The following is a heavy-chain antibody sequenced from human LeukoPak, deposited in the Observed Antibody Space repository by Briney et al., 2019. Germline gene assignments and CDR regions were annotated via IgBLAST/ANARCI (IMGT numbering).Heavy chain of an antibody. Sequence: RSLRLSCAASGFTFGTYWMSWVRQAPGKGLEWVADIKEDGSKKYYVDSMKGRFTISRDNAKNSLYLQMNSLRVEDTAVYYCARDSTLYCNDGTCHWGFDLWGQGTVVTVSS. CDR3: ARDSTLYCNDGTCHWGFDL. V-gene: IGHV3-7*01. D-gene: IGHD2-15*01. CDR2: IKEDGSKK. CDR1: GFTFGTYW. J-gene: IGHJ3*01.